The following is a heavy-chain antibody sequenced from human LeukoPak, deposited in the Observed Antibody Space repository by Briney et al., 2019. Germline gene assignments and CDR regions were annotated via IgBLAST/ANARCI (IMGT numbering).Heavy chain of an antibody. Sequence: GGSLRLSCAASGFTFSSYGMHWVRQAPGKGLEGVVVISYDGSNKYYADSVKGRFTISRDNSKNTLYLQMNSLRAEDTAVYYCAKGDHYYDSSGSLSFDYWGQGTLVTVSS. CDR3: AKGDHYYDSSGSLSFDY. V-gene: IGHV3-30*18. J-gene: IGHJ4*02. CDR1: GFTFSSYG. CDR2: ISYDGSNK. D-gene: IGHD3-22*01.